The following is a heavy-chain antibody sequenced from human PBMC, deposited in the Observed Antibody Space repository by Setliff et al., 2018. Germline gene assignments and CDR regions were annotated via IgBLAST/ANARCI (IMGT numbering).Heavy chain of an antibody. D-gene: IGHD7-27*01. CDR2: MYGNS. Sequence: ASETLSLTCTVFGDSISTYYWTWIRQPAGKGLEWIGRMYGNSNYNPSLKSRVTMSIDTSKNKFSLKLSSVTAADTAVYYCARGPGAATGEGFDIWGQGTMVTVSS. V-gene: IGHV4-4*07. J-gene: IGHJ3*02. CDR1: GDSISTYY. CDR3: ARGPGAATGEGFDI.